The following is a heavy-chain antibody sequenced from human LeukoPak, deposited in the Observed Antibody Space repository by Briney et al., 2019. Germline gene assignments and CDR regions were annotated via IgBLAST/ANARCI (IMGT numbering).Heavy chain of an antibody. CDR2: VYYIGNT. D-gene: IGHD3-10*01. CDR3: ARHVGDSGSGSYLTYFDY. V-gene: IGHV4-61*01. J-gene: IGHJ4*02. CDR1: DGSVSSGNLY. Sequence: SDTLSLTCTVSDGSVSSGNLYGSWIRQPPGKGLEWIGYVYYIGNTNYNPSLESRVTMSIDTSTNQFSLKLTSVTAADTAVYYCARHVGDSGSGSYLTYFDYWGRGTLVTVSS.